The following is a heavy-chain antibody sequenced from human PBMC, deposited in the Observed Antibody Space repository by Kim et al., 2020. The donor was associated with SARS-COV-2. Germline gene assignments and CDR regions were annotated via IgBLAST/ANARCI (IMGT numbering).Heavy chain of an antibody. CDR1: EFLFSSYW. CDR3: ARGCGLPHCPYFLDY. Sequence: GGSLRLSCKTSEFLFSSYWMSWVRQAPGRGLEWVATIRQDGNEKHYVDSVKGRFIISRVNAKNSLYLHINSLRTEDTSVYYCARGCGLPHCPYFLDYWGRGTLITVSS. V-gene: IGHV3-7*01. CDR2: IRQDGNEK. D-gene: IGHD2-21*01. J-gene: IGHJ4*02.